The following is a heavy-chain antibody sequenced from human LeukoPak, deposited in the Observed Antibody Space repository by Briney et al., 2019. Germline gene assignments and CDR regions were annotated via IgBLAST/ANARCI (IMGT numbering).Heavy chain of an antibody. D-gene: IGHD2-21*02. CDR1: GFTFSTYW. J-gene: IGHJ3*02. Sequence: GGSLRLSCAASGFTFSTYWMSWVRHAPGKGLMWVSRISSDGSSTRYADSVKGRFTISRDNAKNTLYLQMNSLRAEDMAVYYCARGRGVTPTNAFDIWGQGTMVTVSS. CDR3: ARGRGVTPTNAFDI. CDR2: ISSDGSST. V-gene: IGHV3-74*01.